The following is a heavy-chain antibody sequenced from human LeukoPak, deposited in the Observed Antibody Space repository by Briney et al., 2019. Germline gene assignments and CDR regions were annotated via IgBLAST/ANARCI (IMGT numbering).Heavy chain of an antibody. V-gene: IGHV3-23*03. J-gene: IGHJ4*02. CDR1: GFTFSSYA. CDR2: MYSGGNT. Sequence: PGGSLRLSCAASGFTFSSYAMSWVRQAPGKGLEWVSFMYSGGNTDFADSVKGRFTISRDNSKNTLYLQMNSLRAEDTAVYYCAKAPIDYGSGSYANLGYWGQGTLVTVSS. CDR3: AKAPIDYGSGSYANLGY. D-gene: IGHD3-10*01.